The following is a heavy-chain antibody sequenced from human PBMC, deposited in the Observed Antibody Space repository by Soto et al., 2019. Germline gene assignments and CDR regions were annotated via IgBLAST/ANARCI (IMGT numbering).Heavy chain of an antibody. CDR1: GGSISSYY. CDR2: IYYSGST. V-gene: IGHV4-59*08. Sequence: SETLSLTCTVSGGSISSYYWSWIRQPPGKGLEWIGYIYYSGSTNYNPSLKSRVTISVDTSKNQFSLKLSSVTAADTAVYYCARRSEETPAAVPKPNYYYYYYMDVWGKGTTVTVSS. CDR3: ARRSEETPAAVPKPNYYYYYYMDV. J-gene: IGHJ6*03. D-gene: IGHD2-2*02.